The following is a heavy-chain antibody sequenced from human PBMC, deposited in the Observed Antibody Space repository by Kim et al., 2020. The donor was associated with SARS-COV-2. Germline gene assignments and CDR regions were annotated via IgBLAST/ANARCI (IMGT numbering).Heavy chain of an antibody. CDR1: GYNFNTHA. J-gene: IGHJ4*02. V-gene: IGHV7-4-1*01. D-gene: IGHD3-10*01. Sequence: ASVKVSCKTSGYNFNTHAMSWMRQAPGQGLEWMGWINTNTGDPIYAQAFTGRFVFSLDTSVRTAYLQIDSLKPEDTAIYYCTRGSRADWFPLPDFWGQG. CDR3: TRGSRADWFPLPDF. CDR2: INTNTGDP.